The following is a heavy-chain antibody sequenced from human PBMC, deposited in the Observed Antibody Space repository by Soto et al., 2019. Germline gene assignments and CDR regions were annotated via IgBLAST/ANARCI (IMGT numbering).Heavy chain of an antibody. D-gene: IGHD3-9*01. CDR2: MSPNSGNT. CDR3: ARVYDILTGPDY. CDR1: GYTFTRYD. Sequence: QVQLVQSGAEVKKPGASVKVACKASGYTFTRYDINWVRQATGQGLEWMGWMSPNSGNTGYAQKFQGRVTMTRDPSIRTAYMELSSLRSEDTAVYYCARVYDILTGPDYWGQGTRVTVSS. V-gene: IGHV1-8*01. J-gene: IGHJ4*02.